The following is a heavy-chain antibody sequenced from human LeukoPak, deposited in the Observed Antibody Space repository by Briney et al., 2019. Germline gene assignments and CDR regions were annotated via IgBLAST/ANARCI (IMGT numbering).Heavy chain of an antibody. Sequence: SETLSLTCTVTGGSISNYLWSWIRQPTGKGLEWLGRIYSSGNTNYNPSLKSRVTMSVDTSKNQFSLNLTSVTAADTAVYYCARFTPQGYGWGGYNRFDPWGQGTLVTVSS. CDR2: IYSSGNT. D-gene: IGHD3-16*01. CDR1: GGSISNYL. CDR3: ARFTPQGYGWGGYNRFDP. V-gene: IGHV4-4*07. J-gene: IGHJ5*02.